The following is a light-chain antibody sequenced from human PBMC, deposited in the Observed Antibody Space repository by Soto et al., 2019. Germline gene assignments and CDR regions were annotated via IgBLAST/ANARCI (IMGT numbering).Light chain of an antibody. CDR2: KAS. CDR3: QQRSNWPPWT. V-gene: IGKV1-5*03. Sequence: DIQMTQSPSTLSGSVGDRVTITCRASQTISSWLAWYQQKPVKAPKLLIYKASTLKSGVPSRFSGSGSGTEFTLTISSLQPDDFATYYCQQRSNWPPWTFGQGTKVDI. CDR1: QTISSW. J-gene: IGKJ1*01.